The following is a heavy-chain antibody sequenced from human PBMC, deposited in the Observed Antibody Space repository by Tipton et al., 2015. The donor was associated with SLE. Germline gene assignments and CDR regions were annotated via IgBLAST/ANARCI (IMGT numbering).Heavy chain of an antibody. J-gene: IGHJ4*02. CDR1: GGSISSNY. CDR3: ARDRILTGYYPYFDY. Sequence: TLSLTCSVSGGSISSNYWIWIRQPPGKGLEWIGYISDGGGTNYNPSLKSRVTISVDPAKNQFSLRLTSVTAEDTAVYYCARDRILTGYYPYFDYWGQGTLVTVSS. D-gene: IGHD3-9*01. V-gene: IGHV4-59*12. CDR2: ISDGGGT.